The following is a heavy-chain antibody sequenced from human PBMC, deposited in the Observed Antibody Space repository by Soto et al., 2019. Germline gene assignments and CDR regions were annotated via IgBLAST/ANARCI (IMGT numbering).Heavy chain of an antibody. CDR2: IIPIFGTA. J-gene: IGHJ6*02. CDR3: ARAEEGITMVRGVIGYYYYYVMDV. Sequence: QVQLVQSGAEVKKPGSSVKVSCKASGGTFSSYAISWVRQAPGQRLEWMGGIIPIFGTANYAQKVQGRVTSTADESTSTAYMELSSLRSEDTSVYYCARAEEGITMVRGVIGYYYYYVMDVWGQGTTVTVSS. CDR1: GGTFSSYA. V-gene: IGHV1-69*01. D-gene: IGHD3-10*01.